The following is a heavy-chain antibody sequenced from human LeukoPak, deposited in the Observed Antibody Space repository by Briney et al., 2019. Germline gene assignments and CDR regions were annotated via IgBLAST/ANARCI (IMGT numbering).Heavy chain of an antibody. Sequence: GRSLRLSCAASGFSFKNYGIHWVRQAPGKGLQWVAYISDDGRKKYYADSVKGRVTISRDNSKNTLDLYTDSLTPEDTAVYYCARDYTGKYTTDYWGQGTLVTVSS. CDR2: ISDDGRKK. CDR1: GFSFKNYG. D-gene: IGHD7-27*01. V-gene: IGHV3-30*03. CDR3: ARDYTGKYTTDY. J-gene: IGHJ4*02.